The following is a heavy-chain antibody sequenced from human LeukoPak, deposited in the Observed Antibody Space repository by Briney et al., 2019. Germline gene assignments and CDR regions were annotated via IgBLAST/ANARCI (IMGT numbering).Heavy chain of an antibody. CDR1: GFTFSYYG. J-gene: IGHJ5*02. CDR3: ARDADTSEFFSWLDL. CDR2: IWHDGGKR. V-gene: IGHV3-33*01. Sequence: PGRPLRLSCAASGFTFSYYGMQWVRQAPGKGLEWVALIWHDGGKRYYADSVKGRFTISRDNSKNTLYLQMTTLRAEDTAVYYCARDADTSEFFSWLDLWGQGTLVTVSS. D-gene: IGHD3-22*01.